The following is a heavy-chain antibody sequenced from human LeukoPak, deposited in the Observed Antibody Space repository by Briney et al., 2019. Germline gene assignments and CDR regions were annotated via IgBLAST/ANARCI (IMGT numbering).Heavy chain of an antibody. Sequence: SETLSLTFTVSGYSVSGISFYWNWIRQPPGKGLEWIGYIYYSGSTNYSPSRKRRVTISVGTSKDQFSLKVSCVAAADTAVYYCARSRVSFGELSFVDYWGQGTLVTVSS. CDR1: GYSVSGISFY. CDR3: ARSRVSFGELSFVDY. CDR2: IYYSGST. J-gene: IGHJ4*02. D-gene: IGHD3-10*01. V-gene: IGHV4-61*01.